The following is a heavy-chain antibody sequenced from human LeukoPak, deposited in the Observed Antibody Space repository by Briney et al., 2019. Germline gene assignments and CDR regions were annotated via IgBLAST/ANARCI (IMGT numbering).Heavy chain of an antibody. D-gene: IGHD5-18*01. Sequence: SVRVSCKASGGTFSSYAISWVRQAPGQGLEWMGGIIPIFGTANYAQKFQGRVTITADESTSTAYMELSSLRSEDTAVYYCARGRGYSYGFDYWGQGTLVTVSS. CDR2: IIPIFGTA. CDR1: GGTFSSYA. J-gene: IGHJ4*02. CDR3: ARGRGYSYGFDY. V-gene: IGHV1-69*13.